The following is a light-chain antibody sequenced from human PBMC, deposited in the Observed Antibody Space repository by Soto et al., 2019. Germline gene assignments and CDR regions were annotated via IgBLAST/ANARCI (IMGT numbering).Light chain of an antibody. V-gene: IGKV1-6*01. CDR1: QDIRND. CDR3: VQHYNYPPT. J-gene: IGKJ1*01. Sequence: AIQMTQSPSSLSASVGDRVTLTCRASQDIRNDLGWYQQKPGMAPRLLIYAASNLQSGVPSRFSGSGSGTDFTLTISSLQPEDFATYYCVQHYNYPPTSGHGTKVDIK. CDR2: AAS.